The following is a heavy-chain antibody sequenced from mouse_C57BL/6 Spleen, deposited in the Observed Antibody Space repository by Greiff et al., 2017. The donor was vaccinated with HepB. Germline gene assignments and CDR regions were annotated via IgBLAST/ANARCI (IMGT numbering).Heavy chain of an antibody. CDR3: ATNYYGSSYGLYFDY. J-gene: IGHJ2*01. D-gene: IGHD1-1*01. CDR2: INPSSGYT. CDR1: GYTFTSYW. Sequence: LVESGAELAKPGASVKLSCKASGYTFTSYWMHWVKQRPGQGLEWIGYINPSSGYTKYNQKFKDKATLTADKSSSTAYMQLSSLTYEDSAVYYCATNYYGSSYGLYFDYWGQGTTLTVSS. V-gene: IGHV1-7*01.